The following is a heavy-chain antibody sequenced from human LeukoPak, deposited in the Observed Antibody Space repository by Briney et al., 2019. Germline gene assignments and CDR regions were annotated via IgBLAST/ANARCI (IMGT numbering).Heavy chain of an antibody. Sequence: SETLSLTCTVSGGSISSGGYYWSWIRQHPGKGLEWIGYIYYSGSTYYNPSLKSRVTISVGTSKNQFSLKLSSVTAADTAVYYCASGVVGAHTRPHDAFDIWGQGQWSPSLQ. CDR2: IYYSGST. V-gene: IGHV4-31*03. J-gene: IGHJ3*02. D-gene: IGHD1-26*01. CDR1: GGSISSGGYY. CDR3: ASGVVGAHTRPHDAFDI.